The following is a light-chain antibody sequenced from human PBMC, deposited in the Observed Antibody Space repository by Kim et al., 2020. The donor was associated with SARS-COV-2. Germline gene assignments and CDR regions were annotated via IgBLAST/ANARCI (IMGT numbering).Light chain of an antibody. Sequence: DIQMTQSPSTLSASVGDRVTITCRASQSISSWLAWYQQKPGKAPKLLIYKASNLESGVPSRFSGSGSGTEFTLTISSLQPDDFATYFCQQYNRYPRACGQGTKVDIK. CDR1: QSISSW. J-gene: IGKJ1*01. CDR3: QQYNRYPRA. V-gene: IGKV1-5*03. CDR2: KAS.